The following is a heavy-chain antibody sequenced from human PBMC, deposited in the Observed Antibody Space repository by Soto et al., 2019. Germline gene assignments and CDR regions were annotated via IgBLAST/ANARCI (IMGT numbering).Heavy chain of an antibody. CDR2: INPSGGST. CDR1: GYTFTSYY. V-gene: IGHV1-46*03. Sequence: ASVKVSCKASGYTFTSYYMHWVRQAPGQGLEWMGIINPSGGSTSYAQKFQGRVTMTRDTSTSTVYMELSSLRSEDTAVYYCARVNYYDFWSGSSLGGSDIWGRGPKVTVSS. D-gene: IGHD3-3*01. CDR3: ARVNYYDFWSGSSLGGSDI. J-gene: IGHJ3*02.